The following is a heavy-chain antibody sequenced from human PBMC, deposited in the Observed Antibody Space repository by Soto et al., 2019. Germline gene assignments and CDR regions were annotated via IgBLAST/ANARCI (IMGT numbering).Heavy chain of an antibody. Sequence: QVQLVQSGAEVKKPGASVKVSCKASGYTFTSYGIIWVLQAPGQGLERMGWISAYNGNTNYAQKLQGRVTMTTDTSTSTAYMELRSLRSDDTAVYYCARVKPKSWYGGDYFDYWGQGTLVTVSS. D-gene: IGHD4-17*01. CDR1: GYTFTSYG. V-gene: IGHV1-18*01. J-gene: IGHJ4*02. CDR3: ARVKPKSWYGGDYFDY. CDR2: ISAYNGNT.